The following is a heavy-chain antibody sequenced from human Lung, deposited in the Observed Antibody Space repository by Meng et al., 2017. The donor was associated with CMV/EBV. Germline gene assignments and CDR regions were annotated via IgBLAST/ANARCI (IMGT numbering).Heavy chain of an antibody. D-gene: IGHD3-10*01. CDR3: ARASYYGSGSYYHFDS. CDR2: IIPLYATA. CDR1: GGTFSNYA. Sequence: SXXVSXXASGGTFSNYAVSWVRQAPGEGLEWIGGIIPLYATANYAQRFQGRVTITTDESTSTAYMEVSSLRSEDTAVYYCARASYYGSGSYYHFDSWGQGTPVTVSS. J-gene: IGHJ4*02. V-gene: IGHV1-69*05.